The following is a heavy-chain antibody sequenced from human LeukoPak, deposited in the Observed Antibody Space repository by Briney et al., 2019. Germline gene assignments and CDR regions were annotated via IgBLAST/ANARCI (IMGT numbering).Heavy chain of an antibody. J-gene: IGHJ5*01. V-gene: IGHV1-8*03. CDR2: MNPNSGNT. CDR1: GYTFTSYD. CDR3: AREDYYDSGSNDS. Sequence: GASVKVSCKASGYTFTSYDINWVRQATGQGLEWMGWMNPNSGNTAYAQKFQGRVTITRNTSISTPYMELRSLRSEDTAVYYWAREDYYDSGSNDSWGQGTLVTVSS. D-gene: IGHD3-22*01.